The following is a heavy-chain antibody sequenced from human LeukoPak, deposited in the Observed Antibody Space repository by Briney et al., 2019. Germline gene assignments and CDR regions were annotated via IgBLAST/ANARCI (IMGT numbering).Heavy chain of an antibody. D-gene: IGHD6-6*01. CDR1: GYTFTGYY. J-gene: IGHJ4*02. V-gene: IGHV1-2*02. CDR3: ARGSSSSSDFDY. Sequence: APVKVSRKASGYTFTGYYMHWVRQAPGQGLEWMGWINPNSGGTNYAQKFQGRVTMTRDTSISTAYMELSRLRSDDTAVYYCARGSSSSSDFDYWGQGTLVTVSS. CDR2: INPNSGGT.